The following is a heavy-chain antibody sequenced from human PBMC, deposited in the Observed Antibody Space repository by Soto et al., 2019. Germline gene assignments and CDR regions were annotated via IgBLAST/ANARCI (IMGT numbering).Heavy chain of an antibody. CDR1: GLSVSTTGVG. Sequence: QITLKESGPTLVKPTQTLTLTCTFSGLSVSTTGVGVGWIRQPPGKALEWLALIYWDDDKRYSPSLKSRLTXTXXTSKNQVVLTMTNMDPVDTATYYCAHRRTVRGVILWGQGTLVTVSS. J-gene: IGHJ4*02. V-gene: IGHV2-5*02. D-gene: IGHD3-10*01. CDR2: IYWDDDK. CDR3: AHRRTVRGVIL.